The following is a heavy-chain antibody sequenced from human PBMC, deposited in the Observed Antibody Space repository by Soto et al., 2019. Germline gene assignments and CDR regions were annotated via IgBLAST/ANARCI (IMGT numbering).Heavy chain of an antibody. J-gene: IGHJ4*02. Sequence: QVQLVQSGAEVKKPGASVKVSCKASGYTFTNYGISWVRQAPGQVLEWMGWISAHNGNTKYAQKLQGRVTMTTDTSTSTAYMDLRSLRSDDTAVYYCARDQGANLYFDYWGQGTLVTVSS. CDR1: GYTFTNYG. D-gene: IGHD7-27*01. V-gene: IGHV1-18*01. CDR3: ARDQGANLYFDY. CDR2: ISAHNGNT.